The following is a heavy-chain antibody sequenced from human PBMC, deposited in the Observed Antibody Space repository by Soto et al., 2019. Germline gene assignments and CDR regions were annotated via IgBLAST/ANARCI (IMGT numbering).Heavy chain of an antibody. CDR3: ARGAASSKWLHH. D-gene: IGHD3-10*01. CDR2: IYYSGTT. Sequence: RLPPGKGLEWIGYIYYSGTTNYNPSLKSRVTISVDTSKNQFSLQLTSVTAADTAIYYCARGAASSKWLHHSGQVT. V-gene: IGHV4-59*01. J-gene: IGHJ5*02.